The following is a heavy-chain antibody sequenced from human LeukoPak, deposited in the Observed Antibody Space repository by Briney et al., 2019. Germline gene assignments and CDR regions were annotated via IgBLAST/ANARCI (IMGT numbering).Heavy chain of an antibody. Sequence: ASVKVSCKASGYTFTSYGISWVRQAPRQGLEWMGWISAYNGNTNYAQKVQGRVTMTTDTSTSTAYMELRSLRSDDTAVYYCARSSGAYYKGYFDYWGQGTLVTVSS. CDR2: ISAYNGNT. CDR3: ARSSGAYYKGYFDY. D-gene: IGHD1-26*01. CDR1: GYTFTSYG. V-gene: IGHV1-18*01. J-gene: IGHJ4*02.